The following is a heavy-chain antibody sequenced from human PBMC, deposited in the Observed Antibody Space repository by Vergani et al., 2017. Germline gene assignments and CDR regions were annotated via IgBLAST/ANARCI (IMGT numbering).Heavy chain of an antibody. CDR3: ARWGNEKRRDS. D-gene: IGHD1-1*01. CDR2: IWYDGSNK. J-gene: IGHJ5*01. V-gene: IGHV3-33*01. Sequence: QVQLVESEGGVVQPGRSLTLSCVASGFTFSSHGMHWVRQAPGKGLEWVAVIWYDGSNKYYGDSVKGRFTISRDNSKNTLYLQMNSLRVEDTAVYYCARWGNEKRRDSWVQGTLVTVSS. CDR1: GFTFSSHG.